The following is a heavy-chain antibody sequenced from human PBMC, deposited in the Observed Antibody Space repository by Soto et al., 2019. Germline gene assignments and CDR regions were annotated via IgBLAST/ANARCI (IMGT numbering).Heavy chain of an antibody. D-gene: IGHD1-26*01. CDR3: ATASGSYLKYYYYGMDV. CDR2: FDPEDGET. J-gene: IGHJ6*02. Sequence: GASLKVSCKLSGYTLTEFSMHWVRQAPGKGLEWMGGFDPEDGETIYAQKFQGRVTMTEDTSTDTAYMELSSLRSEDTAVYYCATASGSYLKYYYYGMDVWGQGTTVTVSS. CDR1: GYTLTEFS. V-gene: IGHV1-24*01.